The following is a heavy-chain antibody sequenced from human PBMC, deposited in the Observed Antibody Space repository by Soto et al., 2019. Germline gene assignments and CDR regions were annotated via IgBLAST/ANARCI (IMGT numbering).Heavy chain of an antibody. CDR3: ARGRRRVGATTVPGSFDY. CDR2: INHSGST. D-gene: IGHD1-26*01. CDR1: GGSFSGYY. Sequence: QVQLQQWGAGLLKPSETLSLTCAVYGGSFSGYYWSWIRQPPGKGLEWIGEINHSGSTNYNPSLKSRVTITVDTSKNQCSLKLSSVTAAGTAVYYCARGRRRVGATTVPGSFDYWGQGTLVTVSS. V-gene: IGHV4-34*01. J-gene: IGHJ4*02.